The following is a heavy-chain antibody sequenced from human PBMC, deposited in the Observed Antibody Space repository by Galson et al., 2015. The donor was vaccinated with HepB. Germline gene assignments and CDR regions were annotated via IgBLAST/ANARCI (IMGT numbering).Heavy chain of an antibody. J-gene: IGHJ6*02. CDR1: GFTFSSYA. CDR2: ISGSGGST. V-gene: IGHV3-23*01. D-gene: IGHD1-20*01. Sequence: SLRLSCAASGFTFSSYAMSWVRQAPGKGLEWVSAISGSGGSTYYADTVKGRFTISRDNSKNTLYLQMNSLRAEDTAVYYCAKAVVTGTRNSCMDVWGQGTTVTVSS. CDR3: AKAVVTGTRNSCMDV.